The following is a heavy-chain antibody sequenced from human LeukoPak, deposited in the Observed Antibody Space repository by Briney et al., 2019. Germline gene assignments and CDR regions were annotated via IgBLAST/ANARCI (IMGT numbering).Heavy chain of an antibody. J-gene: IGHJ5*02. D-gene: IGHD3-22*01. CDR2: ISSTGTLK. CDR1: GFTFSEHY. CDR3: ARGRITMIVVSGP. Sequence: PGGSLRLSCLTSGFTFSEHYMSWIRQAPGKGLGWISYISSTGTLKDSSDSVKGRFSISRDNAKNSLYLQMSGLRAEDTAVYYCARGRITMIVVSGPWGQGTLVTVSS. V-gene: IGHV3-11*04.